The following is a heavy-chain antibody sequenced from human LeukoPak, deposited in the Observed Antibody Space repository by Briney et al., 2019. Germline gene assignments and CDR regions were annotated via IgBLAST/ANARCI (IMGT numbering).Heavy chain of an antibody. CDR1: GGSFSGYY. V-gene: IGHV4-34*01. D-gene: IGHD4-23*01. Sequence: SETLSLTCAVYGGSFSGYYWSWIRQPPGKGLEWIGEINHSGSTKYNPSLKSRVTISVDTSKNQFSLKLSSVTAADTAVYYCARLATTVVKYYFDYWGQGTLVTVSS. J-gene: IGHJ4*02. CDR2: INHSGST. CDR3: ARLATTVVKYYFDY.